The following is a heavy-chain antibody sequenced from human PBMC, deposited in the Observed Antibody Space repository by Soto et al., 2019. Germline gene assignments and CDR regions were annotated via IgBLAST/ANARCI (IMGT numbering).Heavy chain of an antibody. CDR1: GGSISSGGYS. V-gene: IGHV4-30-2*01. Sequence: QLQLQESGSGLVKPSQTQSRTCAVAGGSISSGGYSWSWIRQPPGKGLEWIGYIYHSGSTYYNPSLKSRVTISVDRSKNQFSLKLSSVTAADTAVYYCASSHAGAHITAAVDWGQGTLVTVSS. CDR2: IYHSGST. J-gene: IGHJ4*02. D-gene: IGHD6-13*01. CDR3: ASSHAGAHITAAVD.